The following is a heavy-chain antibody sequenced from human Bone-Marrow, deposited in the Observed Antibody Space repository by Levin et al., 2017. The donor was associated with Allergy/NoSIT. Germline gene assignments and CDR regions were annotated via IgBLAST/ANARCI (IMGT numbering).Heavy chain of an antibody. CDR2: ISYSGST. V-gene: IGHV4-31*03. CDR1: GASISTDNDY. CDR3: ARERLDSFDS. D-gene: IGHD1-1*01. J-gene: IGHJ4*02. Sequence: SETLSLTCTVSGASISTDNDYWSWIRQHPGKGLEWIVYISYSGSTYYNPSLKSRLTMSLDTSKSQFSLGLNSVTAADKAVYFCARERLDSFDSWGQGTLVTVSS.